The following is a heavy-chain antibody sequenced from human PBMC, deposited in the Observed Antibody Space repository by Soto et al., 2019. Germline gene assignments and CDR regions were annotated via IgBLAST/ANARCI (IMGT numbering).Heavy chain of an antibody. CDR2: IRSKAYGGTT. D-gene: IGHD6-19*01. J-gene: IGHJ5*02. V-gene: IGHV3-49*03. CDR1: GFTFGDYA. CDR3: TRAPGIAVAGTFDP. Sequence: GGSLRLSCTASGFTFGDYAMSWFRQAPGKGLEWVGFIRSKAYGGTTEYAASVKGRFTISRDDSKSIAYLQMNSLKTEDTAVYYCTRAPGIAVAGTFDPWGQGTLVTVSS.